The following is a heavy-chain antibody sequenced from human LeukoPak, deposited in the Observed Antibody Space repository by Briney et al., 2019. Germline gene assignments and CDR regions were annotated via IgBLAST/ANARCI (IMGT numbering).Heavy chain of an antibody. CDR2: IYYSGST. J-gene: IGHJ6*03. CDR3: AREVPLMGDHYYYYYYMDV. V-gene: IGHV4-39*07. D-gene: IGHD3-16*01. CDR1: GGSIGRSSYY. Sequence: SETLSLTCTVSGGSIGRSSYYWGWIRQPPGKGLEWIGSIYYSGSTFYNPSLKSRVTISVDTSKNQFSLKLSSVTAADTAVYYCAREVPLMGDHYYYYYYMDVWGRGTTVTVSS.